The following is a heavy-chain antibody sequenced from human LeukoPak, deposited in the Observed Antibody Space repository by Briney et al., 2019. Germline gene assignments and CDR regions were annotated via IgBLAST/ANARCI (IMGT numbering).Heavy chain of an antibody. CDR3: ARTYYYESSGYSRGWFDP. V-gene: IGHV1-8*01. CDR1: GYTFTSYD. Sequence: ASVKVFCKTSGYTFTSYDINWVRQAPGQGPEWMGWMNPTSGNTGYAQKFQGRVTMTRNTSLSTAYMELSSLRSDDTAIYYCARTYYYESSGYSRGWFDPWGQGTLVTVSS. J-gene: IGHJ5*02. D-gene: IGHD3-22*01. CDR2: MNPTSGNT.